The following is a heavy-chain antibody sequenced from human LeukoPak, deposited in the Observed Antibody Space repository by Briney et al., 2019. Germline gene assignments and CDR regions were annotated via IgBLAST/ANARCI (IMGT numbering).Heavy chain of an antibody. Sequence: GGSLRLSCAASGFTFSGSAIHWVRQSSGKGLEWVGQIDKKDKGYATATAYAASVTGRFTISSDDSINTAYLQMKSLRTEDTALYYCTRDSGTYNWFDPWGQRTLVTVSS. J-gene: IGHJ5*02. CDR3: TRDSGTYNWFDP. CDR1: GFTFSGSA. D-gene: IGHD1-26*01. V-gene: IGHV3-73*01. CDR2: IDKKDKGYATAT.